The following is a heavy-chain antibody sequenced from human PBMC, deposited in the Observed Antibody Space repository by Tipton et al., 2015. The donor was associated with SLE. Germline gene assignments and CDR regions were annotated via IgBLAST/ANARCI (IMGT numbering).Heavy chain of an antibody. Sequence: TLSLTCSVSGGSISIGGYYWGWIRQPPGKGLEWIGSIYHSGSTYYNPSLKSRVTISVDTSQNQFSLKPSSVTAADTAVYYCARDLDYIWGSYRPGNGMDVWGQGTTVTVSS. D-gene: IGHD3-16*02. CDR1: GGSISIGGYY. CDR2: IYHSGST. J-gene: IGHJ6*02. CDR3: ARDLDYIWGSYRPGNGMDV. V-gene: IGHV4-39*07.